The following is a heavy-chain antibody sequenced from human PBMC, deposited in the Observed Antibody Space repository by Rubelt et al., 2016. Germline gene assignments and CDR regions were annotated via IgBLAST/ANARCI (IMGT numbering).Heavy chain of an antibody. CDR2: ISYDGSNK. CDR3: ARGPDY. V-gene: IGHV3-30*04. Sequence: VQLLESGGGLVQPGGSLRLSCAASGFTFSSYAMSWVRQAPGKGLEWVAVISYDGSNKYYADSVKGRFTISRDNSKNTLYLQMNSLRAEDTAVYYCARGPDYWGQGTLVTVSS. J-gene: IGHJ4*02. CDR1: GFTFSSYA.